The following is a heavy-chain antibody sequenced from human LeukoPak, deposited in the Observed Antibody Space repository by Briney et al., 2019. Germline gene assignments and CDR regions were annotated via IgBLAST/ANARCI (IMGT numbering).Heavy chain of an antibody. Sequence: ASVKVSCKASGYTFTSYDINWVRQATGQGLEWMGWMNPNSCNTGYAQKLQGRVTMTTDTSTSTAYMELRSLRSDDTAVYYCARVGPQRVHYSNWFDPWGQGTLVTVSS. CDR3: ARVGPQRVHYSNWFDP. J-gene: IGHJ5*02. CDR2: MNPNSCNT. D-gene: IGHD4-11*01. CDR1: GYTFTSYD. V-gene: IGHV1-8*01.